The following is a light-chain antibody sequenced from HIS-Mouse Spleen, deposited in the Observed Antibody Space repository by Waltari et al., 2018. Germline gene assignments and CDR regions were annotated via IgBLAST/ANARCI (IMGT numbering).Light chain of an antibody. CDR2: EVS. V-gene: IGLV2-14*01. CDR1: SSDVGGSNY. CDR3: SSYTSSSTYV. J-gene: IGLJ1*01. Sequence: QSALTQPASVSGSPGQSITISCTGTSSDVGGSNYVSWYQQPPGKAPKLMIYEVSNRPAGVSNRFSGSKSGNTASLTISGLQAEDEADYYCSSYTSSSTYVFGTGTKVTVL.